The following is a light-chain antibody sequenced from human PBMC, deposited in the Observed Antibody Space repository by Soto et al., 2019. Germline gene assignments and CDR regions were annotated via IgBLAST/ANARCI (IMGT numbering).Light chain of an antibody. CDR2: DVS. CDR1: NGDIANYNF. V-gene: IGLV2-11*01. Sequence: HSALTQPPSVSGSPGQSVTISCTGTNGDIANYNFVSWYQQHPGKAPKVMIYDVSKRPSGVPDRFSGSKSGNTASLTISGLQAEDEADYYCCSYPGSHTWVFGGGTKLTVL. CDR3: CSYPGSHTWV. J-gene: IGLJ3*02.